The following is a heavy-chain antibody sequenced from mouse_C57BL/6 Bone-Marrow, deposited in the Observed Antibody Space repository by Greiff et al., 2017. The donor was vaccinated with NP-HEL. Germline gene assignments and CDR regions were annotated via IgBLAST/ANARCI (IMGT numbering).Heavy chain of an antibody. CDR3: ARSDGNYFAWFAY. V-gene: IGHV14-3*01. J-gene: IGHJ3*01. CDR1: GFNIKNTY. D-gene: IGHD2-1*01. CDR2: IDPANGNT. Sequence: DVKLQESVAELVRPGASVKLSCTASGFNIKNTYMHWVKQRPEQGLAWIGRIDPANGNTKYAPKFQGKATITAYTSSNTAYLQLRSLTSEDTAIYYCARSDGNYFAWFAYWGQGTLVTVSA.